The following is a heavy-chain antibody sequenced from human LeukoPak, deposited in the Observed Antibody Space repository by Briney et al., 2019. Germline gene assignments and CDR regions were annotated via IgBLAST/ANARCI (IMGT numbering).Heavy chain of an antibody. J-gene: IGHJ6*03. Sequence: SVKVSCKASGGTFISYAISWVRQAPGQGLEWMGGIIPIFGTANYEQKFQGRVTITTDESTSTAYMELSSLRSEDTAVYYCAANRYNWNYYHYYMDVWGKGTTVTVSS. CDR3: AANRYNWNYYHYYMDV. D-gene: IGHD1-20*01. CDR1: GGTFISYA. V-gene: IGHV1-69*05. CDR2: IIPIFGTA.